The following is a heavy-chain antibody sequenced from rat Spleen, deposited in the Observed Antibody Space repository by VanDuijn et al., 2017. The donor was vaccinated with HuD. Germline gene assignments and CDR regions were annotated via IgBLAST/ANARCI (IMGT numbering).Heavy chain of an antibody. J-gene: IGHJ3*01. Sequence: EVQLVESGGGLVQPGWSMKLSCAASGFTFSNYYMAWVRQAPTKGLEWVASITIDGNDAYYRDSVRGRFTISRDNAKSTLYLQMDSLRSEDTAIYYCGRNGYYYSSYRPNWFAYWGQGTLVTVSS. D-gene: IGHD1-2*01. CDR3: GRNGYYYSSYRPNWFAY. CDR1: GFTFSNYY. CDR2: ITIDGNDA. V-gene: IGHV5-25*01.